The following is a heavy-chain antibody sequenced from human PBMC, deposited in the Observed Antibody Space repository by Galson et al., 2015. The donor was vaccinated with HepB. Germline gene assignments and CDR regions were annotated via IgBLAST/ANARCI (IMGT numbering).Heavy chain of an antibody. CDR2: IWYDGSNK. Sequence: SLRLSCAASGFTFSSYGMHWVRQAPGKGLEWVAVIWYDGSNKYYADSVKGRFTISRDNSKNTLYLQMNSLRAEDTAVYYCARDIFGYGGNYYYYGMDVWGQGTTVTVSS. CDR3: ARDIFGYGGNYYYYGMDV. CDR1: GFTFSSYG. D-gene: IGHD4-23*01. J-gene: IGHJ6*02. V-gene: IGHV3-33*01.